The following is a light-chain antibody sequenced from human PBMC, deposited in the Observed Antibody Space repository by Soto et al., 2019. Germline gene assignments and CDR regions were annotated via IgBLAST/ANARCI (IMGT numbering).Light chain of an antibody. V-gene: IGKV1-5*03. CDR2: KTS. J-gene: IGKJ2*01. CDR1: QNIVNW. CDR3: QQYDSHPMYT. Sequence: DIQMTQSPSTLSASVGDRVTITCRARQNIVNWLAWYQQKPGKAPNLLIYKTSTLQRGVPSRFSGSGSGTEFTLTMSSLQPDDFATYYCQQYDSHPMYTFGQGTKVDIK.